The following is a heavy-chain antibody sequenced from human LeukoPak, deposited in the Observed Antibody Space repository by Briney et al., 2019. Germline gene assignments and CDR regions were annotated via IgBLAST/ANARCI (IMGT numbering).Heavy chain of an antibody. CDR3: ARRESGWFDP. Sequence: GSLRLSCAASGFTFSSYNMNWVRQAPGKGLEWIGSIYYSGSTYYNPSLKSRVTISVDTSKNQFSLKLSSVTAADTAVYYCARRESGWFDPWGQGTLVTVSS. CDR2: IYYSGST. J-gene: IGHJ5*02. CDR1: GFTFSSYN. D-gene: IGHD3-3*01. V-gene: IGHV4-39*01.